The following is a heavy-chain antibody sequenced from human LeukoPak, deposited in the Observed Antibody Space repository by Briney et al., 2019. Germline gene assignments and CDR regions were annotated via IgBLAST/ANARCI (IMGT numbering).Heavy chain of an antibody. Sequence: PSQTLSLTCTVSGGSFSSSDYYWGWLRQPPGTGREWIGYIYYSGSTSYNPSLKSRITISVDTSKTQSSLKLTSVTAADTAVYYCARGFDAHNAFDIWGQGTMVTVSS. CDR1: GGSFSSSDYY. D-gene: IGHD3-9*01. V-gene: IGHV4-30-4*01. CDR2: IYYSGST. CDR3: ARGFDAHNAFDI. J-gene: IGHJ3*02.